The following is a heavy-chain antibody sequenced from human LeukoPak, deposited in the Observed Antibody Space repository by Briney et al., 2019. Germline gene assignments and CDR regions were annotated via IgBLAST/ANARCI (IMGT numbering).Heavy chain of an antibody. CDR3: ARGGYSSGWYYFDY. CDR1: GFTFRTYW. V-gene: IGHV3-74*01. CDR2: INGGGSST. J-gene: IGHJ4*02. D-gene: IGHD6-19*01. Sequence: PGGSLRLSCVASGFTFRTYWMHWVRQAPGKGLLWVSRINGGGSSTNYADSVKGRFTISRDNAKNTLYLQMNSLRAEDTAVYYCARGGYSSGWYYFDYWGQGTLVTVSS.